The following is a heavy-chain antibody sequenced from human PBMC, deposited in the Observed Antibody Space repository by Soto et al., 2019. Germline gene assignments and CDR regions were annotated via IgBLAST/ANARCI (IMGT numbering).Heavy chain of an antibody. J-gene: IGHJ4*02. CDR2: ISWNSGSI. V-gene: IGHV3-9*01. D-gene: IGHD3-3*01. Sequence: EVQLVESGGGLVQPGRSLRLSCAASGFTFDDYAMHWVRQAPGKGLEWVSGISWNSGSIGYADSVKGRFTISRDNAKNSLYLQMNSLRAEDTALYYCAKDTRTTIFGGVGRGDGFDYWGQGTLVTVSS. CDR3: AKDTRTTIFGGVGRGDGFDY. CDR1: GFTFDDYA.